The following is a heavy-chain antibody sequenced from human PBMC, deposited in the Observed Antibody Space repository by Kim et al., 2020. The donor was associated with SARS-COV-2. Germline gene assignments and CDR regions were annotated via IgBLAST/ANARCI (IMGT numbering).Heavy chain of an antibody. D-gene: IGHD2-8*01. J-gene: IGHJ3*02. V-gene: IGHV3-21*01. CDR3: ARTNGGAHDGLDI. CDR1: GFTFSYYS. CDR2: ISSRSTFI. Sequence: GGSLRLSCAASGFTFSYYSMNWVRQAPGKGLEWVSTISSRSTFIYYADSMKGRFTISRDNAENSLYLQMNSLRAEDTAIYYCARTNGGAHDGLDICGQGTMVTVSS.